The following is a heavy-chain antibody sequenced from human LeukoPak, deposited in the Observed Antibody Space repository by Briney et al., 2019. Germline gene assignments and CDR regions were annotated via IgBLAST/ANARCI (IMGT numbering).Heavy chain of an antibody. J-gene: IGHJ4*02. CDR1: GYTLTSYG. CDR2: ISAYSGNT. CDR3: ARDHSPYYYGSGSYFIDY. Sequence: GASVKVSCKASGYTLTSYGISWVRQAPGQGLEWMGWISAYSGNTNYAQKLQGRVTMTTDTSTSTAYMELRSLRSDGTAVYYCARDHSPYYYGSGSYFIDYWGQGTLVTVSS. D-gene: IGHD3-10*01. V-gene: IGHV1-18*01.